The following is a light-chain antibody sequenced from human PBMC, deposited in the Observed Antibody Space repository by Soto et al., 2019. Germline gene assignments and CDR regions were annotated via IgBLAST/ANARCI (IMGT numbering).Light chain of an antibody. CDR2: AAS. CDR3: QQLNRYPYT. J-gene: IGKJ2*01. Sequence: DLQLTQSPSFLSASVGDRVAITCRASQDITDYLAWYQQKPGKAPKLLIYAASTLQSGVPSRFSGSGSGTEFTLTVTSLQPEDFATYYCQQLNRYPYTFGQGTKLEIK. CDR1: QDITDY. V-gene: IGKV1-9*01.